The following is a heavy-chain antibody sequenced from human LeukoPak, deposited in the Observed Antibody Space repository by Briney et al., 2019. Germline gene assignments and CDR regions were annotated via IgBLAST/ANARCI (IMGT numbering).Heavy chain of an antibody. CDR2: INGNGDST. V-gene: IGHV3-23*01. CDR3: AKGPLTRFDY. D-gene: IGHD4/OR15-4a*01. J-gene: IGHJ4*02. Sequence: PGGSLRLSCVASGFTFSTYAMNWVRQAPGKGLEWVSAINGNGDSTYYADSVKGRFTISRDNSKNTLYLQVNSLRAEDTAVYYCAKGPLTRFDYWGQGTLVTVSS. CDR1: GFTFSTYA.